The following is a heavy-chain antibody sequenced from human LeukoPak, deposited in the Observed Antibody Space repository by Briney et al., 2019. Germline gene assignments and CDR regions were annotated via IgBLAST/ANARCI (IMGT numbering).Heavy chain of an antibody. CDR2: ISYDGSNK. CDR1: GFTFSSHL. J-gene: IGHJ6*02. CDR3: AQGGSEIYYFYHGMDV. V-gene: IGHV3-30*03. Sequence: PGGSLRLSCAASGFTFSSHLMHWVRQAPGKGLEWVTAISYDGSNKHYADSVRGRFTISRDNSKNTLYLQMNSLRSDDTAVYYCAQGGSEIYYFYHGMDVWGRGTTVTVSS. D-gene: IGHD3-10*01.